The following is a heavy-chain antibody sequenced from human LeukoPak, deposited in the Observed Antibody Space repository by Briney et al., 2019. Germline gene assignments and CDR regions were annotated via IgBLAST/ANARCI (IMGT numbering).Heavy chain of an antibody. J-gene: IGHJ4*02. D-gene: IGHD5-24*01. CDR3: ARRRRDGYNSHFDY. CDR1: GYTFTSYG. Sequence: APVEVSCKASGYTFTSYGISWVRQAPGQGLEWMGWISAYNGNTNYAQKLQGRVTMTTDTSTSTAYMELRSLRSDDTAVYYCARRRRDGYNSHFDYWGQGTLVTVSS. V-gene: IGHV1-18*01. CDR2: ISAYNGNT.